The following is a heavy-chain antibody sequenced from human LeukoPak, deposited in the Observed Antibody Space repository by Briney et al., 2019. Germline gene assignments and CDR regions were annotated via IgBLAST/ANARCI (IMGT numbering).Heavy chain of an antibody. D-gene: IGHD3-22*01. J-gene: IGHJ4*02. CDR3: ARAQDYYDRSGYPGY. Sequence: ASVKVSCKASGYTFTGYYMHWVRQAPGQGLEWMGWINPNSGGTNYAQKFQGRVTMTRDTSISTAYMELSRLRSDDTAVYYCARAQDYYDRSGYPGYWGQGTLVTVSS. CDR1: GYTFTGYY. V-gene: IGHV1-2*02. CDR2: INPNSGGT.